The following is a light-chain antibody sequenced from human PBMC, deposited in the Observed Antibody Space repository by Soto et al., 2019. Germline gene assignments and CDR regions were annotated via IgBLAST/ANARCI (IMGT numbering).Light chain of an antibody. Sequence: QSVLTQPASVSGSPGQSITLSCTGTSSDVGSYNYVSWYQQHPGKAPKLMIHGVSYRPSGVSNRFSGSKSGNTASLTISGLQAEDEADYYCSSYAGSFYVFGTGNKITVL. CDR3: SSYAGSFYV. CDR2: GVS. CDR1: SSDVGSYNY. J-gene: IGLJ1*01. V-gene: IGLV2-14*03.